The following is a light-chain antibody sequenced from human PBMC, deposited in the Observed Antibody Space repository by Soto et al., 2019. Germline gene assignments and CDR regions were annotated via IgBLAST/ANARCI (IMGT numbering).Light chain of an antibody. CDR1: QSVRSNY. CDR2: DAS. V-gene: IGKV3-20*01. CDR3: QQSGDSAWT. Sequence: EIVLTQSPGTLSLSPWERATLSCRASQSVRSNYLAWYQQKLGQAPRVLIYDASSRARGIPDRFSGSGSGTDFTLTISGLEPEDFAVYYCQQSGDSAWTFGQGTKVEVK. J-gene: IGKJ1*01.